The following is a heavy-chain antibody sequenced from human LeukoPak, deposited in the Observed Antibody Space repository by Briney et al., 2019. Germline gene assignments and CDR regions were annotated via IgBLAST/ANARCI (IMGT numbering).Heavy chain of an antibody. J-gene: IGHJ4*02. Sequence: GESLKISCNGSGDSITSYWIGWVRHMPARGLEWRGIIYPGDSDTRYSPSFQGLVTISADNSTSTAYLQWSSLKASDPAMYYCARNYYGSGSSPSFEYWGQGTLVTVSS. CDR3: ARNYYGSGSSPSFEY. CDR2: IYPGDSDT. CDR1: GDSITSYW. D-gene: IGHD3-10*01. V-gene: IGHV5-51*01.